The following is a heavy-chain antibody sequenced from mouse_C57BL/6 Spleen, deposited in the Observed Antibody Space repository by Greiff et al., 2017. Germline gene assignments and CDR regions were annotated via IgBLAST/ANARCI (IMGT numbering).Heavy chain of an antibody. CDR1: GYSITSGYY. CDR2: ISYDGSN. V-gene: IGHV3-6*01. Sequence: EVQRVESGPGLVKPSQSLSLTCSVTGYSITSGYYWNWIRQFPGNKLEWMGYISYDGSNNYNPSLKNRISITRDTSKNQFFLKLNSVTTEDTATYYCARGDYGSSYEYYYAMDYWGQGTSVTVSS. J-gene: IGHJ4*01. D-gene: IGHD1-1*01. CDR3: ARGDYGSSYEYYYAMDY.